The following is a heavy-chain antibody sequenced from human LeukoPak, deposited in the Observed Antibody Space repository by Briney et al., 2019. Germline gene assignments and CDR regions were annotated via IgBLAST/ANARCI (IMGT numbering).Heavy chain of an antibody. CDR1: GGSISSYY. Sequence: SETLSLTCTVSGGSISSYYWSWIRQPPGKGRGWIGYIYTSGSTNYSPSLKSRVTISVDTSKNQFSLKLSSVTAADTAVYYCARQGYSYGFYYYYYMDVWGKGTTVTVSS. D-gene: IGHD5-18*01. J-gene: IGHJ6*03. CDR3: ARQGYSYGFYYYYYMDV. CDR2: IYTSGST. V-gene: IGHV4-4*09.